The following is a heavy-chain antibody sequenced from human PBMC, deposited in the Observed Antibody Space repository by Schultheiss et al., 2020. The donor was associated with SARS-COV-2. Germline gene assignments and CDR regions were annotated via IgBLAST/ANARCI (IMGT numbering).Heavy chain of an antibody. V-gene: IGHV3-30*18. CDR1: GFTFSSYG. Sequence: GGSLRLSCAASGFTFSSYGMHWVRQAPGKGLEWVAVISYDGSNKYYADSVKGRFTISRDNSRNTLYLQMHILRPEDTAIYYCAKDGQLGALYYFDYWGQGTLVTVSS. CDR3: AKDGQLGALYYFDY. J-gene: IGHJ4*02. D-gene: IGHD1-26*01. CDR2: ISYDGSNK.